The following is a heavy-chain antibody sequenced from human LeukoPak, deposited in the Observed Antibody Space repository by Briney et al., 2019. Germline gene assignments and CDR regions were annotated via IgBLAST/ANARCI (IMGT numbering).Heavy chain of an antibody. CDR2: IDHSGST. V-gene: IGHV4-39*07. CDR3: ARAVVDVLLWFGEFLYFDG. J-gene: IGHJ4*02. CDR1: RGAITGDRHY. D-gene: IGHD3-10*01. Sequence: PSETLSLTCTVSRGAITGDRHYWGWIRQSQGKGLEWIGSIDHSGSTYHNPSLKSRVAMSVDTSKNQFSLKMRSVNASDTAVYYCARAVVDVLLWFGEFLYFDGWGQETLVTVSS.